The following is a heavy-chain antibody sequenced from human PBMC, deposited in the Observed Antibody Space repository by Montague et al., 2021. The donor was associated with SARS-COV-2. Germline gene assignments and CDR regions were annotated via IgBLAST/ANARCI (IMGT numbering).Heavy chain of an antibody. CDR3: ARGSRQWLVRPPHYYYFDY. D-gene: IGHD6-19*01. J-gene: IGHJ4*02. Sequence: SETLSLTCAVYGGSFSGYYWSWIRQPPGKGLEWIGETNHSGSTNYNPSLKSRVTISVDTSKNQFSLKLSSVTAADTAVYYCARGSRQWLVRPPHYYYFDYWGQGTLVTVSS. V-gene: IGHV4-34*01. CDR1: GGSFSGYY. CDR2: TNHSGST.